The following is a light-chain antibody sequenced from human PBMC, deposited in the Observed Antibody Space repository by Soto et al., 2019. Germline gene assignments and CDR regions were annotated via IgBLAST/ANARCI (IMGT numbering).Light chain of an antibody. CDR3: QQYNSPWT. V-gene: IGKV1-5*01. CDR2: DAS. CDR1: QSISSW. J-gene: IGKJ1*01. Sequence: DIQMTQSPSTLSASVGDRVTITCRASQSISSWLAWYQQTPGKAPKLLIYDASSLESGVPSRFSGSGSGTEFTLTSSSLQPDDFATYYCQQYNSPWTFGQGTKVEIK.